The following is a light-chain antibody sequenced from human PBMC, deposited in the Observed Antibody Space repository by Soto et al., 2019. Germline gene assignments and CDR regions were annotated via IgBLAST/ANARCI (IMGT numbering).Light chain of an antibody. Sequence: QSALTQPASVSGSPGQSITISCTETSSDFDIYKYVSWYQQHPGKAHKLMIYQVTNRPSGVSNRFSGSTSGNTASLTISGLQAEDEADYYCCSYTSSINYVFGTGTKVTVL. V-gene: IGLV2-14*01. CDR1: SSDFDIYKY. J-gene: IGLJ1*01. CDR3: CSYTSSINYV. CDR2: QVT.